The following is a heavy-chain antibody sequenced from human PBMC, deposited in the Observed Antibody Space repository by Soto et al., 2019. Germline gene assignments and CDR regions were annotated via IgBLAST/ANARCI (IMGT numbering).Heavy chain of an antibody. CDR2: LHSGGPT. CDR3: ARGPSSMAPDY. CDR1: GFTVSSNY. Sequence: EVHLVETGGGVIQPGGSLRLSCAASGFTVSSNYMSWVRQAPGKGLEWVSVLHSGGPTYYADSVRGRFTIARDNYKNTLYLQMNGLRGDDTAVYYCARGPSSMAPDYWGQGTLVTVSS. J-gene: IGHJ4*02. D-gene: IGHD3-10*01. V-gene: IGHV3-53*02.